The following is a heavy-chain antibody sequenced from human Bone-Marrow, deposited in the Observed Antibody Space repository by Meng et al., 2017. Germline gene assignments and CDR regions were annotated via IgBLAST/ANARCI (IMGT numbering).Heavy chain of an antibody. CDR2: IYSGGST. Sequence: EVLRVEAGGGLVRPGGSLGLSCAASGLTVSSNYMSWVRQAPGKGLEWVSVIYSGGSTYYADSVKGRFTISRHNSKNTLYLQMNSLRAEDTAVYYCARYSGSHAFDIWGQGTMVTVSS. CDR1: GLTVSSNY. J-gene: IGHJ3*02. V-gene: IGHV3-53*04. D-gene: IGHD1-26*01. CDR3: ARYSGSHAFDI.